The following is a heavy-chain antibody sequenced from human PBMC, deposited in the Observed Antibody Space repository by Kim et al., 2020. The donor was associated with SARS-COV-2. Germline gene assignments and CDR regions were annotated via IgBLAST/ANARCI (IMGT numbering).Heavy chain of an antibody. CDR3: ASRSPGGVWDKFDD. D-gene: IGHD3-16*01. V-gene: IGHV3-74*01. J-gene: IGHJ4*02. Sequence: ADSVTGGFTISRDSARKTLYLQMSSLRAEDMAVYYCASRSPGGVWDKFDDWGQGTLVTVSS.